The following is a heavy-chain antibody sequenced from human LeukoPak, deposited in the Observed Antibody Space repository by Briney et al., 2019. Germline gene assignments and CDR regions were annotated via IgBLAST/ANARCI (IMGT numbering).Heavy chain of an antibody. D-gene: IGHD3-22*01. CDR1: GFTFSSYW. J-gene: IGHJ4*02. CDR3: ARGVYYDSSGPHDY. Sequence: GGSLRLSCAASGFTFSSYWMSWVRQAPGKGLEWVANIKQDGSEKYYVDSVKGRFTISRDNAKNSLYLQMNSLRAEDTAVYYCARGVYYDSSGPHDYWGQGTLVTVFS. CDR2: IKQDGSEK. V-gene: IGHV3-7*01.